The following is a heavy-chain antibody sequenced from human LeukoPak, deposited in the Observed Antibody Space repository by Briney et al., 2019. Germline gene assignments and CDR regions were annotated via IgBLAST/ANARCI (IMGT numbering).Heavy chain of an antibody. V-gene: IGHV3-43*02. J-gene: IGHJ4*02. CDR1: GFRIGDYA. D-gene: IGHD5-12*01. CDR3: ARDQRDIVAAIGGPGY. CDR2: ISEDVDRT. Sequence: ETLRLTCAASGFRIGDYAMEWVRQAPGKRLKWVSLISEDVDRTYYAESVKGRFTISRENSKNTVYLQMNSLRAEDTAVYYCARDQRDIVAAIGGPGYWGQGTLVTVSS.